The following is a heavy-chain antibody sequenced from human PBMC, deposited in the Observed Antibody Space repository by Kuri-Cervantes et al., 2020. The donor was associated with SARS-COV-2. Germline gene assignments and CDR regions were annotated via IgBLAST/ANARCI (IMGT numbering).Heavy chain of an antibody. CDR2: ISSNGGST. CDR1: GFTFSSYA. J-gene: IGHJ3*02. Sequence: GESLKISCAASGFTFSSYAMHWVRQAPGKGLEYVSAISSNGGSTYYADSVKGRFTISRDNSKNTLYLQMGSLRAEDMAVYYCARGLRWESHAFDIWGQGTMVTVSS. V-gene: IGHV3-64*02. CDR3: ARGLRWESHAFDI. D-gene: IGHD4-23*01.